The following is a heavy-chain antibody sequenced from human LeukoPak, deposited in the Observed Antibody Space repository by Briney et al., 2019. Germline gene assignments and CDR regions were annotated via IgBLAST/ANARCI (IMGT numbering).Heavy chain of an antibody. Sequence: ASVKVSCKASGGTFSSYAISWVRQAPGQGLEWMGIINPSGGSTSYAQKFQGRVTMTRDTSTSTVYMELSSLRSEDTAVYYCARSYNWNDAADDYWGQGTLVTVSS. D-gene: IGHD1-20*01. V-gene: IGHV1-46*01. CDR3: ARSYNWNDAADDY. J-gene: IGHJ4*02. CDR1: GGTFSSYA. CDR2: INPSGGST.